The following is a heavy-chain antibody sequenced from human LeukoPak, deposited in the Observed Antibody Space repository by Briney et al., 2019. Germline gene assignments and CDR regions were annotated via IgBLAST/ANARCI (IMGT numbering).Heavy chain of an antibody. Sequence: GGSLRLSCAASGFTFSSYEMNWVRQDPGKGLEWVSYISSSGSTIYYADSVKGRFTISRDNAKNSLYLQMNSLRAEDTAVYYCARDYYDSSGYYRLLDYWGQGTLVTVSS. CDR1: GFTFSSYE. J-gene: IGHJ4*02. V-gene: IGHV3-48*03. CDR3: ARDYYDSSGYYRLLDY. D-gene: IGHD3-22*01. CDR2: ISSSGSTI.